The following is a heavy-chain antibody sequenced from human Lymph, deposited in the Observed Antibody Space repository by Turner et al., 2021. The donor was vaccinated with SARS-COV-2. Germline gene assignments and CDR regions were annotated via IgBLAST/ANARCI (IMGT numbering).Heavy chain of an antibody. CDR3: ARDRDSSGWVDY. Sequence: QVQLVESGGGVVQPGRSLRLSCAALGFTFSSYAMPWVRQAPGKGLEWVAFISYDGSDKYYADSVKGRFTFSRDNSKNTLYLQMNSLRAEDTAVYYCARDRDSSGWVDYWGQGTLVTVSS. J-gene: IGHJ4*02. V-gene: IGHV3-30*04. CDR2: ISYDGSDK. D-gene: IGHD3-22*01. CDR1: GFTFSSYA.